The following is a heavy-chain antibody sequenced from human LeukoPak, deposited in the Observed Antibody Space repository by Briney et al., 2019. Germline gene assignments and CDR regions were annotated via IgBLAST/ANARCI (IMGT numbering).Heavy chain of an antibody. V-gene: IGHV3-30*02. Sequence: PGGSLRLACAASGFTFSTYGMHWVRQAPGKGLEWVAFIRYDGSNKYYADSVKGRFTISRDNSKNTLYLQMNSLRAEDTAVYYCASLIRTDYWGQGTLVTVSS. CDR1: GFTFSTYG. CDR3: ASLIRTDY. D-gene: IGHD3-16*01. J-gene: IGHJ4*02. CDR2: IRYDGSNK.